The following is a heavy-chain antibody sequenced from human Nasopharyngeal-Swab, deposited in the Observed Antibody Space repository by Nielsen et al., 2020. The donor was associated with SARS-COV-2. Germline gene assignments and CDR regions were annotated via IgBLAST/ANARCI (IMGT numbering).Heavy chain of an antibody. J-gene: IGHJ3*02. Sequence: GESPKISCAASGFTFSSYAMHWVRQAPGKGLEWVAVISYDGSNKYYADSVKGRFTISRDNSKNTLYLQMNGLRAEDTAVYYCARAGGGGYYGAFDIWGQGTMVTVSS. CDR2: ISYDGSNK. D-gene: IGHD3-22*01. CDR3: ARAGGGGYYGAFDI. V-gene: IGHV3-30*04. CDR1: GFTFSSYA.